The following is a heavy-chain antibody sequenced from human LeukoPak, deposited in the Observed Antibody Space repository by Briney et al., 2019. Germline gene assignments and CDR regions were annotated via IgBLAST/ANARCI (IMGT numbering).Heavy chain of an antibody. J-gene: IGHJ4*02. CDR2: INPSGGST. Sequence: ASVKVSCKASGYTFTSYYMHWVRQAPGQGLEWMGIINPSGGSTSYAQKFQGRVTTTRDTSTSTVYMELSSLRSEDTAVYYCARSGGDYVWGSYRYTRGFDYWGQGTLVTVSS. CDR3: ARSGGDYVWGSYRYTRGFDY. CDR1: GYTFTSYY. V-gene: IGHV1-46*01. D-gene: IGHD3-16*02.